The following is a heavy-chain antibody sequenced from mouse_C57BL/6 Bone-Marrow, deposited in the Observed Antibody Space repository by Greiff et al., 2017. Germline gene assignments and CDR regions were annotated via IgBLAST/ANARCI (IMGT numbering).Heavy chain of an antibody. CDR1: GYSFTGYY. CDR2: INPSTGGT. Sequence: EVKLQQSGPELVKPGASVKISCKASGYSFTGYYMNWVKQSPEKSLEWIGEINPSTGGTTYNQKFKAKATLTVDKSSSTAYMQLKSLTSEDSAVYYCARLGCDYWGQGTSVTVSS. CDR3: ARLGCDY. V-gene: IGHV1-42*01. J-gene: IGHJ4*01.